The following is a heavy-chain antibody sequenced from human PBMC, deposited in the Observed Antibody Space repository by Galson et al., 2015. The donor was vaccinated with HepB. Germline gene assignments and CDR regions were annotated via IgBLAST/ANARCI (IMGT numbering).Heavy chain of an antibody. V-gene: IGHV3-23*01. J-gene: IGHJ6*02. CDR2: ISGSGGST. CDR3: AKDHDSSSWHYGMDV. D-gene: IGHD6-13*01. CDR1: GFTFSSYA. Sequence: SLRLSCAASGFTFSSYAMSWVRQAPGKGLEWVSGISGSGGSTYYADSVKGRFTISRDNSRNTLYLQMNSLRAEDTAVHYCAKDHDSSSWHYGMDVWGQGTTVTVSS.